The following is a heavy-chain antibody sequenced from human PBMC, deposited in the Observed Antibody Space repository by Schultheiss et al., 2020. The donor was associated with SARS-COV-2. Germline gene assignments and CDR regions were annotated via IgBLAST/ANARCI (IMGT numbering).Heavy chain of an antibody. J-gene: IGHJ5*02. V-gene: IGHV3-33*01. CDR1: GFTFGGSG. D-gene: IGHD4-23*01. CDR3: ARVPVVTIDWFDP. Sequence: GGSLRLSCAGSGFTFGGSGMHWVRQAPGKGLEWVAVIWYDGSNKYYADSVKGRFTISRDNSKNTLYLQMNSLRAEDTAVYYCARVPVVTIDWFDPWGQGTLVTVSS. CDR2: IWYDGSNK.